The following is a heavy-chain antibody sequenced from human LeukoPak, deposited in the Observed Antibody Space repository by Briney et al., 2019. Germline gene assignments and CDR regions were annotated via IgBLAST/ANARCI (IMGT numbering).Heavy chain of an antibody. D-gene: IGHD3-10*01. CDR1: GDSVSDNRAA. J-gene: IGHJ5*02. CDR3: ARDLSGIFDP. CDR2: TYYRSKWYR. V-gene: IGHV6-1*01. Sequence: SQTLSLTCAISGDSVSDNRAAWNWIRQSPSRGLEWLGRTYYRSKWYRDYAVSVKSRIAINPDTSKNQFFLQLNSVTPEDTAVNYCARDLSGIFDPWGQGTLVTVSS.